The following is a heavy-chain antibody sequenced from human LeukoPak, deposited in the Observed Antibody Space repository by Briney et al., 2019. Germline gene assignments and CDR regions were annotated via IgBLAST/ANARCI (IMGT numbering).Heavy chain of an antibody. J-gene: IGHJ4*02. CDR3: ARGGIAVAVSFDY. CDR1: GGSISSYY. Sequence: SETLSLTCTVSGGSISSYYWSWIRQPPGKGLEWIGYIYYSGSTNYNPSLKSRVTISVDTPKNQFSLKLSSVTAADTAVYYCARGGIAVAVSFDYWGQGTLVTVSS. V-gene: IGHV4-59*01. CDR2: IYYSGST. D-gene: IGHD6-19*01.